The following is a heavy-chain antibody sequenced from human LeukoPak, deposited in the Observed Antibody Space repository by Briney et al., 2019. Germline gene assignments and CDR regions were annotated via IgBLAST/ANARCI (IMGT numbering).Heavy chain of an antibody. CDR2: INHSGST. J-gene: IGHJ2*01. Sequence: TSETLSLTCAVYGGSFSGYYWSWIRQPPGKGLEWIGEINHSGSTNYNPSLNSRVTISRDTSKNHFSLQLSSVTAADTAVYYCARVYYSNSYDYWYFDLWGRGTLVTVSS. CDR3: ARVYYSNSYDYWYFDL. D-gene: IGHD6-13*01. CDR1: GGSFSGYY. V-gene: IGHV4-34*01.